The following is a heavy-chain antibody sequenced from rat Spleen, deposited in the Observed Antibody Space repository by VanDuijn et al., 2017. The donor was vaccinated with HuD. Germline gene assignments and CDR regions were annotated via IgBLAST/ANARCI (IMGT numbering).Heavy chain of an antibody. J-gene: IGHJ2*01. CDR2: ITHDDGST. V-gene: IGHV5-29*01. Sequence: EVQLVESGGGLVQPGRSLKLSCAASGFTFSNYGMAWVRQTPTKGLEWVATITHDDGSTYYPDSVKGRFTISRDDAQSTLYLQMNSLRSEDTATYYCTREDFVLTDWGQGVMVTVSS. CDR1: GFTFSNYG. CDR3: TREDFVLTD.